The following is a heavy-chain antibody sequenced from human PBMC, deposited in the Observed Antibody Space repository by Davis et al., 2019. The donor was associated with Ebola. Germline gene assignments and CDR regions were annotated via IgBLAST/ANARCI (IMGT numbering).Heavy chain of an antibody. V-gene: IGHV4-59*12. D-gene: IGHD2-15*01. J-gene: IGHJ5*02. CDR1: GGSISTYY. CDR2: ISYTGST. CDR3: ARDISHLMVGDNPAVGWFDP. Sequence: MPSETLSLTCTVSGGSISTYYWSWIRQLPGKALEWIAYISYTGSTNYNPSLKSRVTISVDRSKNQFSLKLSSVTAADTAVYYCARDISHLMVGDNPAVGWFDPWGQGTLVTVSS.